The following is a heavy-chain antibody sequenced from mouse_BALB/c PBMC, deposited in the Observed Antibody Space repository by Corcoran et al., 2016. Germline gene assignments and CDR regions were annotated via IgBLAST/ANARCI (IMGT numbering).Heavy chain of an antibody. Sequence: EVQLQQSGPELVKPGASMKISCKASGYSFTGYTMNWVKQSHGKNLEWIGLINPYNGGTSYNQKLKGKATLTVDKSSSTDYMELLSLTSEDSAGDYCSRGYGSSYWYFDVWGAGTTVTFSS. CDR1: GYSFTGYT. CDR3: SRGYGSSYWYFDV. D-gene: IGHD1-1*01. J-gene: IGHJ1*01. CDR2: INPYNGGT. V-gene: IGHV1-18*01.